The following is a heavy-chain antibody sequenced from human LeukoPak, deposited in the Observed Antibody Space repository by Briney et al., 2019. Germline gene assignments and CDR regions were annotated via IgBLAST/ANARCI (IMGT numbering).Heavy chain of an antibody. V-gene: IGHV4-30-4*01. Sequence: KSSQTLSLTCTVSGGSISSGDYYWSWIRQPPGKGLEWIGYIYYSGSTYYNPSLKSRVTISVDTSKNQFSLKLSSVTAADTAVYYCATRAGIDYGDHNLDYWGQGTLVTVSS. CDR2: IYYSGST. CDR1: GGSISSGDYY. CDR3: ATRAGIDYGDHNLDY. D-gene: IGHD4-17*01. J-gene: IGHJ4*02.